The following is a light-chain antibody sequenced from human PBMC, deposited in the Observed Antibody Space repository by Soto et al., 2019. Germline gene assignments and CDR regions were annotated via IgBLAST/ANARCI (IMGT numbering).Light chain of an antibody. CDR2: GAS. J-gene: IGKJ4*01. Sequence: EIVLTQSPGTLSLSPGERATLSCRASHSVGSSYLAWYQQKPGQAPRLLIYGASSRATGIPDRFSGSGSGTDFTLTISSLEPEDFAVYYCQQRSNWPPVTFGGGTKVDIK. V-gene: IGKV3D-20*02. CDR3: QQRSNWPPVT. CDR1: HSVGSSY.